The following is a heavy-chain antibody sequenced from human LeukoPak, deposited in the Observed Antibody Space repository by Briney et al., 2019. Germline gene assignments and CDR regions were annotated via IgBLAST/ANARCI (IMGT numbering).Heavy chain of an antibody. J-gene: IGHJ5*02. V-gene: IGHV3-23*01. D-gene: IGHD1-14*01. CDR2: ISGSGGNT. CDR3: AKKYNTGLDP. Sequence: PGGSLRLSCAASCSGFIFSNYGTRWVRQAPGKGLEWVSDISGSGGNTYYAASVKGRFTISRDNSKNTLYLQMNSLRVEDTAVYYCAKKYNTGLDPWGQGTLVTVSS. CDR1: CSGFIFSNYG.